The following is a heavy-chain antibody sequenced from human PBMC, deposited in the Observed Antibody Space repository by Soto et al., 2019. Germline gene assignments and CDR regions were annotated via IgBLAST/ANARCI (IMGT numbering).Heavy chain of an antibody. Sequence: QVQLVQSGAEVQNPGSSVKVSCKASGGTLSDYAVSWVRQARGQGLEWMGGIMPTVDSANYEQKFQGRLTITADEATSTANMELSSLTSDDTAIYYCAVAAVREILTEQSSGMAVWGQGTTVTVSS. V-gene: IGHV1-69*01. D-gene: IGHD3-10*01. CDR2: IMPTVDSA. CDR3: AVAAVREILTEQSSGMAV. CDR1: GGTLSDYA. J-gene: IGHJ6*02.